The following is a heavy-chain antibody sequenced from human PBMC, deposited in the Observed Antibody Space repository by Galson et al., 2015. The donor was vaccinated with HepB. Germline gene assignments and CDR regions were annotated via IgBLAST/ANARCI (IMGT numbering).Heavy chain of an antibody. CDR2: ISGSGGST. J-gene: IGHJ3*02. Sequence: SLRLSCAASGFTFSSYAMSWVRQAPGKGLEWVSAISGSGGSTYYADSVKGRFTISRDNSKNTLYLQMNSLRAEDTAVYYCAKFGGASGSYPYAFDIWGQGTMVTVSS. CDR1: GFTFSSYA. V-gene: IGHV3-23*01. CDR3: AKFGGASGSYPYAFDI. D-gene: IGHD1-26*01.